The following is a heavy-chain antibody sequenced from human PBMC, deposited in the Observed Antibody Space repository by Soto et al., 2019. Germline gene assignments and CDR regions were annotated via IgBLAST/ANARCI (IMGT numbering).Heavy chain of an antibody. CDR2: INPNSGGT. CDR1: GYTFTGYY. V-gene: IGHV1-2*04. Sequence: ASVKVSCKASGYTFTGYYMHWVRQAPGQGLEWMGWINPNSGGTNYAQKFQGWVTMTRDTSISTAYMELSRLRSDDTAVYYCARGLGYSNYDQEYYYGMDVWGQGTTVTVSS. D-gene: IGHD4-4*01. J-gene: IGHJ6*02. CDR3: ARGLGYSNYDQEYYYGMDV.